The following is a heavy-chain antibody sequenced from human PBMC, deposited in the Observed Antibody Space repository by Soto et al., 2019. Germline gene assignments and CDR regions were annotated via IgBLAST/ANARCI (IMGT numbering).Heavy chain of an antibody. Sequence: PSETLSLTCAIYVGSFSNYYWNWIRQPPGKGLEWMGKINHNGSTNYSPSLKSRLTISVDTSKNQFSLKLISVTAADTAVYFCGRGRGYSNAWGSYYSGMDVWGQGTTVTVSS. CDR2: INHNGST. D-gene: IGHD6-19*01. J-gene: IGHJ6*02. V-gene: IGHV4-34*01. CDR3: GRGRGYSNAWGSYYSGMDV. CDR1: VGSFSNYY.